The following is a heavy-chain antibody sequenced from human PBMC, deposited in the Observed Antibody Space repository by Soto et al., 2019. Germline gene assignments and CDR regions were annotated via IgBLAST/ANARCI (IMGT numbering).Heavy chain of an antibody. V-gene: IGHV4-34*04. J-gene: IGHJ4*02. Sequence: SETLSLTCAVYGGSFSGYYWSWIRQPPGRGLEWIGEINHSGTTNNNPSLKSRATISVDRSRNQFSLEVKSVTAADTAVYYCAKNLPRTGRFDYWGQGTVVTVSS. CDR1: GGSFSGYY. CDR2: INHSGTT. CDR3: AKNLPRTGRFDY.